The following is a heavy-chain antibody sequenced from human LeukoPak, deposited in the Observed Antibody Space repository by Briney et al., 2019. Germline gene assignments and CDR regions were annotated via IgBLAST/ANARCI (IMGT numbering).Heavy chain of an antibody. CDR1: GYTFTGYY. V-gene: IGHV1-2*02. J-gene: IGHJ6*03. Sequence: ASVKVSCKASGYTFTGYYMHWVRQAPGQGLEWMGWINPNSGGTNYAQKFQGRVTMTRDTSISTAYMDLSRLKSDDTAVYYCARGPNHYYYMDGWGKGTTVTVSS. CDR3: ARGPNHYYYMDG. CDR2: INPNSGGT.